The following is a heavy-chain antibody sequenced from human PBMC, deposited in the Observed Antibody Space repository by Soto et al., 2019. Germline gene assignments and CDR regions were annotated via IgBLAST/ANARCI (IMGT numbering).Heavy chain of an antibody. CDR1: GASITQYY. CDR3: SSGDCSGGSCYSGLDY. CDR2: VSSTGST. J-gene: IGHJ4*02. D-gene: IGHD2-15*01. V-gene: IGHV4-59*01. Sequence: SETLSLTCTVSGASITQYYWNWIRQSPGKGLEWIVSVSSTGSTVYNPSLTSRVTVSLDTSKNQFSLTLNSVTAADTAVYYCSSGDCSGGSCYSGLDYWGQGTLVTVSS.